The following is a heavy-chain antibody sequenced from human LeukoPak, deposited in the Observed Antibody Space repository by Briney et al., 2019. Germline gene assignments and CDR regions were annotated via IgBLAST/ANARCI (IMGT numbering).Heavy chain of an antibody. J-gene: IGHJ4*02. CDR3: ARSLGYCSSTSCYNGFGDY. CDR2: IIPIFGTA. V-gene: IGHV1-69*13. D-gene: IGHD2-2*02. Sequence: SVKVSCKASGYTFTDYAMHWVRQAPGQGLEWMGGIIPIFGTANYAQKFQGRVTITADESTSTAYMELSSLRSEDTAVYYCARSLGYCSSTSCYNGFGDYWGQGTLVTVSS. CDR1: GYTFTDYA.